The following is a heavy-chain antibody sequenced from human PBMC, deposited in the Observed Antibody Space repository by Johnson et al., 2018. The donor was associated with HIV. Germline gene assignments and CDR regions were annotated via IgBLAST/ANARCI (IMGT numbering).Heavy chain of an antibody. V-gene: IGHV3-15*01. CDR3: ASVLCSGGSCYSDAFDI. D-gene: IGHD2-15*01. CDR1: GFTVSNAW. J-gene: IGHJ3*02. Sequence: VQLVESGGGLVKPGGSLRLSCGASGFTVSNAWMSWVRQAPGKGLEWVGRIKSKTDGGTTDYAAPVKGRFTISRDDSKKTLYLQMNSLKTEDTALYYCASVLCSGGSCYSDAFDIWGQGTMVTVSS. CDR2: IKSKTDGGTT.